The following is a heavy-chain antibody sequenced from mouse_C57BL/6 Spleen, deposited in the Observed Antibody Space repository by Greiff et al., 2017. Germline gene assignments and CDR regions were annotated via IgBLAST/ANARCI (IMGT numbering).Heavy chain of an antibody. CDR2: ISSGGSYT. Sequence: EVMLVESGGDLVKPGGSLKLSCAASGFTFSSYGMSWVRQTPDKRLEWVATISSGGSYTYYPDSVKGRFTISRDNAKNTLYLQMSSLKSEDTAMYYCARQGGSSDFDYWGQGTTLTVSS. J-gene: IGHJ2*01. V-gene: IGHV5-6*01. CDR3: ARQGGSSDFDY. CDR1: GFTFSSYG. D-gene: IGHD1-3*01.